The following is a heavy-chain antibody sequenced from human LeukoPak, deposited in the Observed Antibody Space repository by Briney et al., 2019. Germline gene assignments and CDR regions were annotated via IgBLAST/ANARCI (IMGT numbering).Heavy chain of an antibody. CDR2: ISSSSSYI. CDR1: GFTFSSYS. V-gene: IGHV3-21*04. CDR3: AKDRGQQLVPFDY. Sequence: GGSLRLSCAASGFTFSSYSMNWVRQAPGKGLEWVSSISSSSSYIYYADSVKGRFTISRDNSKNTLYLQMNSLRAEDTAVYYCAKDRGQQLVPFDYWGQGTLVTVSS. D-gene: IGHD6-13*01. J-gene: IGHJ4*02.